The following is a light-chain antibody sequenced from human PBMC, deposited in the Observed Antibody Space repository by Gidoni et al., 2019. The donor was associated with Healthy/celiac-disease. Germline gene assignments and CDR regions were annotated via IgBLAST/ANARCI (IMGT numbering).Light chain of an antibody. CDR1: HGISNY. Sequence: DILMTQPPSSLSASVGDRVTITCRARHGISNYFAWYQQKPGTVPNLLIYAASTLQSGVPSRFSGGGSGADFTLTSSSLQPDDVATYYYQKNNSAPLTFGGGTKVEIK. CDR2: AAS. CDR3: QKNNSAPLT. J-gene: IGKJ4*01. V-gene: IGKV1-27*01.